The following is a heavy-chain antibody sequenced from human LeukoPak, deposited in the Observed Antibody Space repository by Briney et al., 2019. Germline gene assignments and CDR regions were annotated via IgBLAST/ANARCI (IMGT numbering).Heavy chain of an antibody. Sequence: PSETLSLTCTVSGGSISSSSYYWGWIRQPPGKGLEWIGSIYHSGNTYYNPSLKSRVTISLGTSKNQFSLKLSSVTAADTAVYYCARLKDSSGYYPNYFDYWGQGTLVTVSS. J-gene: IGHJ4*02. D-gene: IGHD3-22*01. V-gene: IGHV4-39*01. CDR2: IYHSGNT. CDR1: GGSISSSSYY. CDR3: ARLKDSSGYYPNYFDY.